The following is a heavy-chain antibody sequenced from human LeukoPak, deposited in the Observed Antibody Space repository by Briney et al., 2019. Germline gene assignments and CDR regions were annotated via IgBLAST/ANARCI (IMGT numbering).Heavy chain of an antibody. Sequence: GGSLRLSCAASGYTFRDYGMHWVRQALGKGLEWVAFIRYDGSEKYYADSVKGQFTISRDNSKNTLYLQMNSLRAEDTAVYYCVKGRDYYMDVWGKGTTVTISS. CDR2: IRYDGSEK. V-gene: IGHV3-30*02. CDR1: GYTFRDYG. CDR3: VKGRDYYMDV. J-gene: IGHJ6*03. D-gene: IGHD5-24*01.